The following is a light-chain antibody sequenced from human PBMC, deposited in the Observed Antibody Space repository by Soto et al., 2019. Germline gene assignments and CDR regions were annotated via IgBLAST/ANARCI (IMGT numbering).Light chain of an antibody. CDR3: QVWDSSSDPWV. J-gene: IGLJ3*02. Sequence: QSVLTQPPSVSGAPGQRVTISCTGSSSNIGAGYDVHWYQQLPGTAPKLLIYGNSNRPSGVPDRFSGSKSGTSASLAITGLQAEDEADYYCQVWDSSSDPWVFGGGTKVTVL. CDR2: GNS. V-gene: IGLV1-40*01. CDR1: SSNIGAGYD.